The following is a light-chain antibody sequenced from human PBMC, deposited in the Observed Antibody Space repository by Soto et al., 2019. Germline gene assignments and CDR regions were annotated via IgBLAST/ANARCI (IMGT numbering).Light chain of an antibody. Sequence: EIVLTQSPATLSLSPGERATLSCRASQSVSSYLAWYQQKPGQAPRLLIYDASNRATGIPARFSGSGSGTDFTLPIRSPAPEDFAVYYCQQRSNWPPMYTFGQGTKLAIK. CDR2: DAS. CDR1: QSVSSY. V-gene: IGKV3-11*01. J-gene: IGKJ2*01. CDR3: QQRSNWPPMYT.